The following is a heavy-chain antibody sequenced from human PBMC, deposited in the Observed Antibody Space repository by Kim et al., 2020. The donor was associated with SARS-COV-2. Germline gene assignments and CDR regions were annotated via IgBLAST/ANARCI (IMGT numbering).Heavy chain of an antibody. J-gene: IGHJ4*02. CDR3: ARDYKEGKLLDW. CDR2: IRIDGSTI. D-gene: IGHD2-15*01. Sequence: GGSLRLSCAASGFTFRTYAMNWVRQAPGKGLEWVSVIRIDGSTIYYADSVKGRFTISRDNSKNTLYLEMNSLRAEDTAVYYCARDYKEGKLLDWWGQGTLVTVSS. CDR1: GFTFRTYA. V-gene: IGHV3-33*01.